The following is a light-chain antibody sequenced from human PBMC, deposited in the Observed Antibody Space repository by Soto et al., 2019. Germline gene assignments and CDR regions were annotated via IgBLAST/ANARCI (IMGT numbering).Light chain of an antibody. CDR3: QSYDSSLSGWV. Sequence: QSVLTQPPSVSGAPGQRVTLSCPGSSSNIGAGYDVHWYQPLPGTAPKLLIYGNSNRPSGVPDRFSGSKSGTSASLAITGLQAEDEADYYCQSYDSSLSGWVFGGGTKVTVL. CDR1: SSNIGAGYD. J-gene: IGLJ3*02. CDR2: GNS. V-gene: IGLV1-40*01.